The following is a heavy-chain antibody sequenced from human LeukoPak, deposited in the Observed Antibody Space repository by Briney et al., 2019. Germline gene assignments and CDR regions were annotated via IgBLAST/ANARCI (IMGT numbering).Heavy chain of an antibody. D-gene: IGHD3-22*01. CDR2: IIPIFDTA. CDR3: ARDRGDVDGFDSGGYYSY. Sequence: SVKVSCKASGGTFSSYAISWVRQAPGQGLEWMGGIIPIFDTANYAQKFQGRVTITADESTSTAYMELSSLRSEDTAVYYCARDRGDVDGFDSGGYYSYWGQGTPVTVSS. CDR1: GGTFSSYA. J-gene: IGHJ4*02. V-gene: IGHV1-69*13.